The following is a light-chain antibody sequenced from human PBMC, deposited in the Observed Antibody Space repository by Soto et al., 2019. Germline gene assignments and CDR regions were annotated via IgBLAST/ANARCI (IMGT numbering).Light chain of an antibody. CDR3: QQYGSSPLT. J-gene: IGKJ4*01. CDR2: GAS. V-gene: IGKV3-20*01. CDR1: QSVSSSY. Sequence: EIVLTQSPGTLSLSPGERATLSCRASQSVSSSYLAWYQQKPGQAPRLLIYGASSRATGIPDRFSGSVSGTDFTLTISRLEPEDVAVYYCQQYGSSPLTFGGGTKGEIK.